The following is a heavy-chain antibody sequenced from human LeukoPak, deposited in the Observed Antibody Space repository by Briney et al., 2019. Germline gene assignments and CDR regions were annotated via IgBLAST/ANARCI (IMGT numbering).Heavy chain of an antibody. Sequence: GGSLRLSCSASGFTFSAYAMHWVRQAPGKGLEWVSAISGSGGSTYYADSVKGRFTISRDNAKNSLYLQMNSLRAEDTAVYYCARTRGLRLGELSLSAWGQGTLVTVSP. V-gene: IGHV3-21*01. D-gene: IGHD3-16*02. J-gene: IGHJ5*02. CDR2: ISGSGGST. CDR1: GFTFSAYA. CDR3: ARTRGLRLGELSLSA.